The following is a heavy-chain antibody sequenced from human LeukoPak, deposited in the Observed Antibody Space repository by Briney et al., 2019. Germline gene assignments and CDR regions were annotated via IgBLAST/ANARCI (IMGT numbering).Heavy chain of an antibody. V-gene: IGHV3-30*02. Sequence: GGSLRLSCAASGFTFSSYAMTWVRQAPGKGLEWVAFIRYDGSNKYYADSVKGRFTISRDNSKNTLYLQMNSLRAEDTAVYYCAKDLLSSILYYFDYWGQGTLVTVSS. CDR2: IRYDGSNK. CDR3: AKDLLSSILYYFDY. CDR1: GFTFSSYA. D-gene: IGHD6-13*01. J-gene: IGHJ4*02.